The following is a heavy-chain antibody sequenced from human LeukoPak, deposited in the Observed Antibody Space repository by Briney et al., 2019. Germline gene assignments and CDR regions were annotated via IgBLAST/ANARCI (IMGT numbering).Heavy chain of an antibody. D-gene: IGHD3-22*01. J-gene: IGHJ4*02. Sequence: GGSLRLSCAASGFTFSSYAMSWVRQAPGEGPEWVSAIVGSGDSTYYADFVKGRFTISRDNSKNTLYLQMNSLRAEDTAVYYCAKDHLRYYDSSGYYRLWGQGALVTVSS. CDR3: AKDHLRYYDSSGYYRL. V-gene: IGHV3-23*01. CDR1: GFTFSSYA. CDR2: IVGSGDST.